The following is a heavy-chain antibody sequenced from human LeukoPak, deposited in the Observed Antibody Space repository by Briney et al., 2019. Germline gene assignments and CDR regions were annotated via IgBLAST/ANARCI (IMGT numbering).Heavy chain of an antibody. V-gene: IGHV1-46*01. J-gene: IGHJ4*02. D-gene: IGHD2-15*01. CDR3: ARDRSNGYCSGGSCYPYFDY. Sequence: ASVKVSCKASGYTFTSYYMHWVRQAPGEGLEWMGIINPSGGSTSYAQKFQGRVTMTRDTSTSTVYMELSSLRSEDTAVCYCARDRSNGYCSGGSCYPYFDYWGQGTLVTVSS. CDR2: INPSGGST. CDR1: GYTFTSYY.